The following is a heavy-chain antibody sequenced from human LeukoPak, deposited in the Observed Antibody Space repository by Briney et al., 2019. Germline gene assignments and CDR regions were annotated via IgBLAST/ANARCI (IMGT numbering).Heavy chain of an antibody. J-gene: IGHJ4*02. V-gene: IGHV3-21*01. CDR3: ARAPDTAMVTPMGY. CDR2: ISSSSSYI. D-gene: IGHD5-18*01. Sequence: GGSLRLSCAASGFTFSSYSMNWVRQAPGKGLEWVSSISSSSSYIYYADSVKGRFTISRDNAKNSLYLQMNSLRAEDTAVYYCARAPDTAMVTPMGYWGQGTLVTVSS. CDR1: GFTFSSYS.